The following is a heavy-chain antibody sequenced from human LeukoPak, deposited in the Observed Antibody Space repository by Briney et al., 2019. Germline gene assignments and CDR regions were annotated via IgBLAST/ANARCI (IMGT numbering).Heavy chain of an antibody. CDR1: GGTFSSYA. V-gene: IGHV1-69*13. CDR3: ARDSPVVVVAATLDP. D-gene: IGHD2-15*01. Sequence: SVKVSCKASGGTFSSYAISWVRQAPGQGLEWMGGIIPMFGTANYAQKFQGRVTIIADESTSTAYMELRSLRSDDTAVYYCARDSPVVVVAATLDPWGQGTLVTVSS. J-gene: IGHJ5*02. CDR2: IIPMFGTA.